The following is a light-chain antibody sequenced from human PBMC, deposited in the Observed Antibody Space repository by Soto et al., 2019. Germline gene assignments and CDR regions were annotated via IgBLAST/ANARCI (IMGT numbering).Light chain of an antibody. CDR1: QSINSY. J-gene: IGKJ1*01. V-gene: IGKV1-39*01. CDR2: AAS. Sequence: DIQMTQSPSSLSASVGDRVTIACRTSQSINSYLNWYQQKPGKAPKLLIYAASILQSGVPSRFSGSGSGTDFTLTISSLQPEDFATYYCQQYNSYPTFGQGTKVDIK. CDR3: QQYNSYPT.